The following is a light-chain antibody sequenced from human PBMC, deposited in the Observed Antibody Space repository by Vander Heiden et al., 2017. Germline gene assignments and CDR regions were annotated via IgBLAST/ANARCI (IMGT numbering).Light chain of an antibody. V-gene: IGKV1-6*01. J-gene: IGKJ1*01. CDR1: QGIRND. Sequence: AIQLTQSPSSLSASVGDRVIITCRASQGIRNDLGWYQQRPGNAPKLLIYAASSLQTGVPLRFSGSGSGTDFTLTISSLQPEDFATYYCLQDNSYPRTFGQGTKVEIK. CDR2: AAS. CDR3: LQDNSYPRT.